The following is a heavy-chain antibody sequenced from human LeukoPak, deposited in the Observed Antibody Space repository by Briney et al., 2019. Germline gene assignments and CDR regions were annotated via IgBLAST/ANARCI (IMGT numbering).Heavy chain of an antibody. CDR2: IRYDGSNT. CDR1: GFTFSTSG. V-gene: IGHV3-30*02. Sequence: GGSLRLPCAASGFTFSTSGMHWVRQAPGKGLEWVAFIRYDGSNTYYADSVKGRFTISRDNSKNTVFLQMNSLRGEDAALYYCASDGRRSGSYSNSFAHCGQRTLVTVSS. J-gene: IGHJ4*02. CDR3: ASDGRRSGSYSNSFAH. D-gene: IGHD3-10*01.